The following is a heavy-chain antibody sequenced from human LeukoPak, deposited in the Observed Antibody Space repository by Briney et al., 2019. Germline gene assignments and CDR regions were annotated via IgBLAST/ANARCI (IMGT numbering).Heavy chain of an antibody. CDR1: GFTFSSYD. CDR2: IGTAGDT. J-gene: IGHJ6*02. D-gene: IGHD3-22*01. CDR3: ARASVVTSLVRNYYGMDV. Sequence: PGGSLRLSCAASGFTFSSYDMHWVRQATGKGLEWVSAIGTAGDTYYPGSVKGRFTISRENAKNSLYLQMNSLRAGDTAVYYCARASVVTSLVRNYYGMDVWGQGTTVTVSS. V-gene: IGHV3-13*01.